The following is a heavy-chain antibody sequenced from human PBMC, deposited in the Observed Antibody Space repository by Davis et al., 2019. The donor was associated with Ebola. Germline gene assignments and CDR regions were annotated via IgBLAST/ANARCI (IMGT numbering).Heavy chain of an antibody. D-gene: IGHD6-19*01. V-gene: IGHV4-59*12. J-gene: IGHJ4*02. CDR2: IYYSGNT. CDR1: GGSISSYY. CDR3: ARTTRGSGWFLDY. Sequence: SETLSLTCTVSGGSISSYYWSWMRQPPGKGLEWIGYIYYSGNTNYNPSLKSRVTISVDRLKNQFSLKLRSVTGADTAIYYCARTTRGSGWFLDYWGQGTLVTVSS.